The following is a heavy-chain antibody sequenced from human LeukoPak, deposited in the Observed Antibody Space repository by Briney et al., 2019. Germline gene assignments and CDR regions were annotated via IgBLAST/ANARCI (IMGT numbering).Heavy chain of an antibody. CDR2: IYYSGST. V-gene: IGHV4-31*03. J-gene: IGHJ6*02. D-gene: IGHD3-3*01. Sequence: SETLSLTCTVSGDSINSGGYYWGWIRQHPGKGLEWIGYIYYSGSTYYNPSLKSRVAISVDTSKNQFSLNLSSVTAADTAVYYCARQVLAIDFYGMDVWGQGTTVTVSS. CDR3: ARQVLAIDFYGMDV. CDR1: GDSINSGGYY.